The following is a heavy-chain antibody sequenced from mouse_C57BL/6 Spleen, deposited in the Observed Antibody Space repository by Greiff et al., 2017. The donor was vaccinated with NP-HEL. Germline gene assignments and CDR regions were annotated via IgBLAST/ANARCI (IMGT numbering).Heavy chain of an antibody. CDR3: ARERWAYGNYGFFDY. CDR2: INYDGSST. D-gene: IGHD2-1*01. CDR1: GFTFSDYY. V-gene: IGHV5-16*01. J-gene: IGHJ2*01. Sequence: DVKLVESEGGLVQPGSSMKLSCTASGFTFSDYYMAWVRQVPEKGLEWVANINYDGSSTYYLDSLKSRFIISRDNAKNILYLQMSSLKSEDTATYYCARERWAYGNYGFFDYWGQGTTLTVSS.